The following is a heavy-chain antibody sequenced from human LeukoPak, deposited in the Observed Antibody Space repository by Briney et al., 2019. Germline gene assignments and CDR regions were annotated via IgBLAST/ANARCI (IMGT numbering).Heavy chain of an antibody. J-gene: IGHJ4*02. V-gene: IGHV3-7*04. CDR1: GFTFSSYW. Sequence: GGSLRLSCAASGFTFSSYWMSWVRQAPGKGLEWVANIKGDGSEKNYVASVKGRFTISRDNAENSLHLQMYSLRAEDTAVYYCLRDYGGSWGQGTLVVVS. CDR2: IKGDGSEK. D-gene: IGHD4-23*01. CDR3: LRDYGGS.